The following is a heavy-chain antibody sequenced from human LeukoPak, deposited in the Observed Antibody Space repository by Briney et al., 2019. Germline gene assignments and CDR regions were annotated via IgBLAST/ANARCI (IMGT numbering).Heavy chain of an antibody. Sequence: ASVKVSCKASGYTFTSYDINWVRQATGQGLEWMGWMNPNSGNTGYAQKFQGRVTMTRNTSISTAYMELSRLRSDDTAVYYCARDRTTVTTSTLDYWGQGTLVTVSS. CDR1: GYTFTSYD. D-gene: IGHD4-17*01. J-gene: IGHJ4*02. CDR3: ARDRTTVTTSTLDY. V-gene: IGHV1-8*01. CDR2: MNPNSGNT.